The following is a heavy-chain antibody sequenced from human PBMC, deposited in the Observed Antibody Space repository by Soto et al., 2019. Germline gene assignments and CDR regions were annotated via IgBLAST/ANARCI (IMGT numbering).Heavy chain of an antibody. CDR2: IYDSGST. V-gene: IGHV4-59*08. Sequence: PSETLSLTCTVSGGFFTTYYWRWIRQPPGKGLEWIGYIYDSGSTNYNPSLKSRVTISLDTSKSQFSLKLSSVTAADTAVYYCASGPTVHYFDYWGQGTLVTVSS. J-gene: IGHJ4*02. CDR1: GGFFTTYY. D-gene: IGHD4-17*01. CDR3: ASGPTVHYFDY.